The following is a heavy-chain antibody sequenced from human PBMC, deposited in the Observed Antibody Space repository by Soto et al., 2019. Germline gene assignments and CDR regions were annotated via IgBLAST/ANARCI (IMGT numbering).Heavy chain of an antibody. Sequence: RESLKISCKGSGYSFTSYWIGWVRQMPGKGLEWMGIIYPGDSDTRYSPSFQGQVTISADKSISTAYLQWSSLKASDTAMYYCARQYGGSYYYYGMDVWGQGTTVTVSS. CDR3: ARQYGGSYYYYGMDV. V-gene: IGHV5-51*01. D-gene: IGHD3-16*01. J-gene: IGHJ6*02. CDR2: IYPGDSDT. CDR1: GYSFTSYW.